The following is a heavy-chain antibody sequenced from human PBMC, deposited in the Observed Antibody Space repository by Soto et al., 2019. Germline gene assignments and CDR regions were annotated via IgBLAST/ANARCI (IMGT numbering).Heavy chain of an antibody. CDR3: ARDQPYYYDNSGYYLDY. J-gene: IGHJ4*02. CDR1: GGSISSGDYY. D-gene: IGHD3-22*01. Sequence: QVQLQESGPGLVKPSQTLSLTCTVSGGSISSGDYYWSWIRQPPGKGLEWIGYIYYSGSTYYNPSPKSRVTLSVDTSRNQFSLKLSSVTAADTAVYYCARDQPYYYDNSGYYLDYWGQGTLVTVSS. V-gene: IGHV4-30-4*01. CDR2: IYYSGST.